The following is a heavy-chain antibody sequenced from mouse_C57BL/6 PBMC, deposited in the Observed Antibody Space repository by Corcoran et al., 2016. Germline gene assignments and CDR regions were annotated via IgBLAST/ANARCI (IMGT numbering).Heavy chain of an antibody. CDR2: INTYSGVP. CDR3: ARSGSYDTIDY. CDR1: GYTFTTYG. Sequence: QIQLVQSGPELKKTGETVKISCKASGYTFTTYGMSWVKQAPGKGLKWMGWINTYSGVPTYADDFKGRFAFSLETSASTAYLQINNLKNEDTATYVCARSGSYDTIDYWGQGTTLTVSS. J-gene: IGHJ2*01. D-gene: IGHD1-1*02. V-gene: IGHV9-3*01.